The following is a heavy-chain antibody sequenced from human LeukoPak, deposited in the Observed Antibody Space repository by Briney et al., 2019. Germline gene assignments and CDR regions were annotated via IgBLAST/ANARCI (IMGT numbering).Heavy chain of an antibody. D-gene: IGHD2-2*01. CDR3: ATSVGYCSSTSCYGSWYFDL. Sequence: PSETLSLTCTVSGGSISSSSYYWGWIRQPPGKGLEWNGSIYYSGSTYYNPSLKSRVTISVDTSKHQFSLKLSSVTAADTAVYYCATSVGYCSSTSCYGSWYFDLWGRGTLVTVSS. CDR1: GGSISSSSYY. J-gene: IGHJ2*01. CDR2: IYYSGST. V-gene: IGHV4-39*07.